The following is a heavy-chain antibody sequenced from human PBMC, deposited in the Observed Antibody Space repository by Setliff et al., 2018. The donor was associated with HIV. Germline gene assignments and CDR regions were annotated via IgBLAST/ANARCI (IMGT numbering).Heavy chain of an antibody. V-gene: IGHV4-4*08. D-gene: IGHD2-2*01. CDR1: GGSISSYY. J-gene: IGHJ5*02. CDR2: IYTSGSI. CDR3: VRAGYCSSASCYFSGWFDP. Sequence: SETLSLTCTVSGGSISSYYWSWIRQPPGKGLEWIGYIYTSGSINYNPSLKSRVTMSVDTSKNQFSLKLSSVTAADTAVYYCVRAGYCSSASCYFSGWFDPWGQGTLVTVSS.